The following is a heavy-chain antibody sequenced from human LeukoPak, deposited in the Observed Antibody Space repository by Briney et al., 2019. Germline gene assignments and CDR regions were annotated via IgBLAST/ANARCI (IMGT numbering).Heavy chain of an antibody. J-gene: IGHJ4*02. D-gene: IGHD6-13*01. CDR3: ARSVSSSWYFY. V-gene: IGHV4-38-2*02. CDR2: IYHSGST. Sequence: PSETLSLTCTVSGYSISSGYYWGWIRQPPGKGLEWIGSIYHSGSTYYNPSLKSRVTISVDTSKNQFSLKLSSVTAADTAVYYCARSVSSSWYFYWGQGTLVTVSS. CDR1: GYSISSGYY.